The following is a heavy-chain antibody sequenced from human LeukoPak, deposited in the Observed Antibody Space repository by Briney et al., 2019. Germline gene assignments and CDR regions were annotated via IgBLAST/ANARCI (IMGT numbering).Heavy chain of an antibody. J-gene: IGHJ4*02. CDR1: GGSISSYY. V-gene: IGHV4-59*01. CDR3: ARDYYGSGRNYFDY. Sequence: SETLSLTCIVSGGSISSYYWSWIRQPPGKGLEWIGYIYYSGSTNYNPSLKSRVTISVDTSKNQFSLKLSSVTAADTAVYYCARDYYGSGRNYFDYWGQGTLVTVSS. CDR2: IYYSGST. D-gene: IGHD3-10*01.